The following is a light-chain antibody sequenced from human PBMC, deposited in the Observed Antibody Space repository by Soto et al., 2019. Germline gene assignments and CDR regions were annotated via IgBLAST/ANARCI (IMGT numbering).Light chain of an antibody. V-gene: IGKV3-15*01. Sequence: EIVMTQSPATLSVSPGDRAVLSCRASQSVSRSLTWDQRKPGNAPRLLISYASRWDTGRPSRFSGRGSGTDCTLTINRLRSEKFAVYYCQQCPNCPPITVGQQTRM. CDR1: QSVSRS. CDR2: YAS. CDR3: QQCPNCPPIT. J-gene: IGKJ5*01.